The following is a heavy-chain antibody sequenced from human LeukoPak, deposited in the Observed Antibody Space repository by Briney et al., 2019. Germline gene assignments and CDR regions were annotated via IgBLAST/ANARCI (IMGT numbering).Heavy chain of an antibody. V-gene: IGHV4-39*01. D-gene: IGHD3-10*01. CDR3: ARLGLLWFGELLDAFDI. Sequence: SETLSLTCTVSGGSISSSSYYWGWIRQPPGKGLEWIGSIYYSGSTYYNPSLKSRVTISVDTSKNQFSLKLSSVTAADTAVYYCARLGLLWFGELLDAFDIWGQGTMVTVSS. CDR1: GGSISSSSYY. J-gene: IGHJ3*02. CDR2: IYYSGST.